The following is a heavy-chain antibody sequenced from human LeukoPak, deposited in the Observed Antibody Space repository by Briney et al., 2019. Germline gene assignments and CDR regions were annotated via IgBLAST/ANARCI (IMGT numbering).Heavy chain of an antibody. CDR1: EYTFTGYY. V-gene: IGHV1-2*02. D-gene: IGHD3-10*02. CDR3: ARGPYVPFPNWYFDL. CDR2: INPNSGGT. J-gene: IGHJ2*01. Sequence: GASVKVPCKASEYTFTGYYMHWVRQAPGQGLEWMGWINPNSGGTHYAPKFQGRVTMTRDTSISTAYMELSRLRSDDTAVYYCARGPYVPFPNWYFDLWGRGTLVTVSS.